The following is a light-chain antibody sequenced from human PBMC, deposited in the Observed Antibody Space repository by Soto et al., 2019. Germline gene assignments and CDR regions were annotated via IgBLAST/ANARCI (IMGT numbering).Light chain of an antibody. CDR3: AAWDDRLSDLL. CDR1: TSNIGSNY. V-gene: IGLV1-47*01. J-gene: IGLJ2*01. Sequence: QSVLTQPPSASGTPGQGVTISCSGSTSNIGSNYVYWYQQLPGTAPKLLIYRNNQRPSGVPDRFSGSKSGTSASLAISGLQSEDEADYYCAAWDDRLSDLLFGGGTK. CDR2: RNN.